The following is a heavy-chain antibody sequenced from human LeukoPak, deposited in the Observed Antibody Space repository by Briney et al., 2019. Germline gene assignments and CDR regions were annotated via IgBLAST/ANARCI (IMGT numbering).Heavy chain of an antibody. Sequence: GGSLRLSCAASGFTFSSYGMHWVRQAPGKRLEWVAVISYDGSNKYYADSVKGRFTISRDNSKNTLYLQMNSLRAEETAVYYCAKGRVVVTATDFDYWGQGTLVTVSS. CDR2: ISYDGSNK. CDR1: GFTFSSYG. CDR3: AKGRVVVTATDFDY. J-gene: IGHJ4*02. V-gene: IGHV3-30*18. D-gene: IGHD2-21*02.